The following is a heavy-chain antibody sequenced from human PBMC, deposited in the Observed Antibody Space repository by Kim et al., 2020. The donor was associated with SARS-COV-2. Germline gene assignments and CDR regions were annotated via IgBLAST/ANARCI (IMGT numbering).Heavy chain of an antibody. V-gene: IGHV4-59*01. D-gene: IGHD1-26*01. Sequence: SETLSLTYTVSGGSISSYYWSWIRQPPGKGLEWIGYIYYSGSTNYNPSLKSRVTISVDTSKNQFSLKLSSVTAADTAVYYCARDSGSYHYFDYWGQGTLVTVSS. CDR3: ARDSGSYHYFDY. CDR2: IYYSGST. J-gene: IGHJ4*02. CDR1: GGSISSYY.